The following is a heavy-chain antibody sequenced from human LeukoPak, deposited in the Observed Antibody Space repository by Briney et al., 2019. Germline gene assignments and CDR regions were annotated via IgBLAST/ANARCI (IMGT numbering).Heavy chain of an antibody. CDR1: GFTFSSYG. CDR3: AKGSGYYDSSGYSDY. Sequence: GGSLRLSCAASGFTFSSYGMHWVRQAPGKGLEWVAVIWYDGSNKYYADSVKGRFTNSRDNSKNPLYLQMNSLRAEDTAVYYCAKGSGYYDSSGYSDYWGQGTLVTVSS. J-gene: IGHJ4*02. D-gene: IGHD3-22*01. CDR2: IWYDGSNK. V-gene: IGHV3-33*06.